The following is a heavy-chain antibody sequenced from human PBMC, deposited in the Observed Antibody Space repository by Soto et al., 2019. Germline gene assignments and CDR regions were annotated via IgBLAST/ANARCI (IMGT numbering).Heavy chain of an antibody. CDR3: ASEDGGGPFDY. V-gene: IGHV3-23*01. D-gene: IGHD3-10*01. CDR2: ISGPGSDT. CDR1: GFIFSAYF. J-gene: IGHJ4*02. Sequence: GSLRLSCEASGFIFSAYFRTWVRQAPGKGLEWVSGISGPGSDTDYADSVKGRFTISRDNSKNTLFLQMSSLRVEDTAVYYCASEDGGGPFDYWSQGTLVTVSS.